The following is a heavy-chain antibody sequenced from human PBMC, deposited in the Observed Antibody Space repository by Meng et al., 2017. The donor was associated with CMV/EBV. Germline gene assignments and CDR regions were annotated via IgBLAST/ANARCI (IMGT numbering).Heavy chain of an antibody. V-gene: IGHV1-69*12. D-gene: IGHD4-23*01. CDR3: ARAGDYGGRGYFDY. Sequence: QVQWVKLGGEVKKAGSPVKVSCKASGGTFSSYAISWVRQAPGQGLEWMGGIIPIFGTANYAQKFQGRVTITADESTSTAYMELSSLRSEDTAVYYCARAGDYGGRGYFDYWGQGTLVTVSS. CDR2: IIPIFGTA. CDR1: GGTFSSYA. J-gene: IGHJ4*02.